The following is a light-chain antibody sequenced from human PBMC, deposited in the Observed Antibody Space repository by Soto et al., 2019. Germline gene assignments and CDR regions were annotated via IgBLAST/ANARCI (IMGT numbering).Light chain of an antibody. CDR2: DAS. Sequence: GDRVTITCRASQSISSWLAWYQQKPGKAPKLLIYDASSLESGVPSRFSGRGSGTDFTLTISSLQPEDFGTYYCQQANSFPFIFAQGTKVEIK. CDR3: QQANSFPFI. CDR1: QSISSW. V-gene: IGKV1D-12*01. J-gene: IGKJ2*01.